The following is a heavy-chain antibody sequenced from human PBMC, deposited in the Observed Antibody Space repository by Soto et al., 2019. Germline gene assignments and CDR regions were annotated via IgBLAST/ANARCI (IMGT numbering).Heavy chain of an antibody. J-gene: IGHJ6*02. CDR2: ISSSGSTI. CDR1: GFTFSSYE. Sequence: VGSLRLSCAASGFTFSSYEMNWVRQARGKGLEWVSYISSSGSTIYYADSVKGRFTISRDNAKNSLYLQMNSLRAEDTAVYYCARAGYSYGQFAYYSGMDVWGQGTTVTVSS. V-gene: IGHV3-48*03. CDR3: ARAGYSYGQFAYYSGMDV. D-gene: IGHD5-18*01.